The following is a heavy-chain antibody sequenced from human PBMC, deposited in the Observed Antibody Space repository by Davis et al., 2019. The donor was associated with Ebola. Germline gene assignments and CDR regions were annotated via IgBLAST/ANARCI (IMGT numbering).Heavy chain of an antibody. CDR2: IKKDASEK. D-gene: IGHD4-17*01. J-gene: IGHJ5*02. CDR3: ARNGDYISA. V-gene: IGHV3-7*01. CDR1: GFTFSSYW. Sequence: GESLKISCAASGFTFSSYWMNWVRQAPGKGLEWVANIKKDASEKYYVDSVKGRFTISRDNAKNSLYLQMNNLRPEDTAVYYCARNGDYISAWGQGTLVTVSS.